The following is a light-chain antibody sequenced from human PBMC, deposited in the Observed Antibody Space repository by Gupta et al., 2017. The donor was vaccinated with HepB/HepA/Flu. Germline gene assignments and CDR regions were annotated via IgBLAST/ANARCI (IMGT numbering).Light chain of an antibody. CDR2: AAS. J-gene: IGKJ3*01. V-gene: IGKV1-39*01. Sequence: DIQMTQSPSSLSASVGDRVTITCRASQSISSYLNWYQQKPGKAPKLLIYAASSLQSGVPSRFSGSGSGTDFNITISRLQAEDFATYYCQQSDSTPFTFGHGTKVDIK. CDR3: QQSDSTPFT. CDR1: QSISSY.